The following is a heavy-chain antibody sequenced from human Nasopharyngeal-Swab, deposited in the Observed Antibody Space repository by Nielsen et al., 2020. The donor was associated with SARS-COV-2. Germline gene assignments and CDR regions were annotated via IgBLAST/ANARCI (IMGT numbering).Heavy chain of an antibody. J-gene: IGHJ4*02. D-gene: IGHD6-13*01. Sequence: WVRQAPGQRLEWMGWINAGNGNTKYSQKFQGRVTITRDTSASTAYMELSSLRSEDTAVYYCARGRGECSSSWPFDYWGQGTLVTVSS. CDR3: ARGRGECSSSWPFDY. V-gene: IGHV1-3*01. CDR2: INAGNGNT.